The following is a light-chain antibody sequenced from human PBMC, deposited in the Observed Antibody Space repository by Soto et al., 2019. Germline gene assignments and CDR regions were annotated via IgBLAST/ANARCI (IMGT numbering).Light chain of an antibody. CDR2: AAS. V-gene: IGKV1-17*01. J-gene: IGKJ4*01. Sequence: DIQMTQSPSSLSASVGDRVTITCRASQAIRNDLGWFQQIPGKGPKRLIYAASTLQSGVPSRFSGSRSGTEFTLTVSSLQAEDFAAYYCLQHNNYPLTFGGGTKVEIK. CDR3: LQHNNYPLT. CDR1: QAIRND.